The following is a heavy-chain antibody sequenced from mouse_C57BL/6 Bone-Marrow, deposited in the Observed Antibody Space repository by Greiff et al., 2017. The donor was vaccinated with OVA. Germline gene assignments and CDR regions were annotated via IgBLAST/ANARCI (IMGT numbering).Heavy chain of an antibody. J-gene: IGHJ2*01. D-gene: IGHD2-4*01. Sequence: EVMLVESGGGLVQPGGSMKLSCVASGFTFSNYWMNWVRQSPEKGLEWVAQIRLKSDNYATHYAESVKGRFTISRDDSKSIVYLQMNNLRAEDTGIYYCTIYYDYDGEDYWGQGTTLTVSS. CDR2: IRLKSDNYAT. CDR1: GFTFSNYW. CDR3: TIYYDYDGEDY. V-gene: IGHV6-3*01.